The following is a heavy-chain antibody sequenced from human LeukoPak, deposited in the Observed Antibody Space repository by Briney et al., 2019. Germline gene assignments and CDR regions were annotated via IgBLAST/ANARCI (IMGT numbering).Heavy chain of an antibody. J-gene: IGHJ6*03. D-gene: IGHD3-16*01. CDR1: GGSISSYY. CDR3: ARSLRHYYYYYMDV. CDR2: IYYSGST. V-gene: IGHV4-59*01. Sequence: SETLSLTCTVSGGSISSYYWSWIRQPPGKGLEWIGYIYYSGSTNYNPSLKSRVTISVDTSKNQFSLKLSSVTAADTAVYYCARSLRHYYYYYMDVWGKGTTVTVSS.